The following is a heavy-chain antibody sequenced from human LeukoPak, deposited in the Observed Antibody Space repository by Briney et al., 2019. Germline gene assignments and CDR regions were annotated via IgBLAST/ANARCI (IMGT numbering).Heavy chain of an antibody. J-gene: IGHJ4*02. CDR3: ARGAPKYYYDSSSYPRHFDY. CDR1: GKFFTGYK. D-gene: IGHD3-22*01. V-gene: IGHV4-34*01. CDR2: INHTGTT. Sequence: SETLSLTCSVYGKFFTGYKWTWIRQTTGKGLEWIGEINHTGTTTYNPSLKNRVTISVDTDNNQFSLSLRSVTAADTAVYFCARGAPKYYYDSSSYPRHFDYWGQGALVTVSS.